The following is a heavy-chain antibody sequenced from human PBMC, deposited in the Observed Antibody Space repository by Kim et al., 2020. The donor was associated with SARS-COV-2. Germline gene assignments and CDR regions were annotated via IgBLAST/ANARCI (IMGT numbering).Heavy chain of an antibody. D-gene: IGHD3-10*01. Sequence: IANYAQKFQGRVTITADKSTSTAYMELSSLRSEDTAVYYCARRVIGDVDYWGQGTLVTVSS. CDR2: IA. V-gene: IGHV1-69*02. J-gene: IGHJ4*02. CDR3: ARRVIGDVDY.